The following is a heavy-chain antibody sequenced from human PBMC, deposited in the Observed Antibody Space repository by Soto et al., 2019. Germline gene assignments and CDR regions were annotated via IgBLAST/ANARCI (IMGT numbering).Heavy chain of an antibody. CDR1: GGSISSYY. CDR2: IYYSGST. D-gene: IGHD3-9*01. V-gene: IGHV4-59*01. J-gene: IGHJ4*02. CDR3: ARVSPYDILTGYYSFDY. Sequence: QVQLQESGPGLVKPSETLSLTCTVSGGSISSYYWSWIRQPPGKGLEWIGYIYYSGSTNYNPSLKSRVTISVDTSKNQCSLKLSSVTAADTAVYYCARVSPYDILTGYYSFDYWGQGTLVTVSS.